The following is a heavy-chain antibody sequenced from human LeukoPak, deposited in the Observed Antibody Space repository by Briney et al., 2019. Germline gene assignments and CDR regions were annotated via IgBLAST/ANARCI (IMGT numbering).Heavy chain of an antibody. CDR1: GYIFSNYG. V-gene: IGHV1-18*01. J-gene: IGHJ5*02. D-gene: IGHD7-27*01. CDR2: ISSAGNT. Sequence: ASVKVSCKASGYIFSNYGISWVRQAPGHGLEWMGWISSAGNTNYAPKFQDRATMTTDTSTSTAYIELRSLKFDDTAVYYCARDFAWGSGGAPIDDDWLDPWGQGTLVTVSS. CDR3: ARDFAWGSGGAPIDDDWLDP.